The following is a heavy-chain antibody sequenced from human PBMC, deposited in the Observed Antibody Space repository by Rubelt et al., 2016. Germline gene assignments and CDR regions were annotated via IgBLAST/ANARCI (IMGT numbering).Heavy chain of an antibody. CDR1: GFTFSSYW. J-gene: IGHJ4*02. D-gene: IGHD6-19*01. Sequence: EVQLVESGGGLVQPGGSLRLSCAASGFTFSSYWMHWVRQAPGKGLEWGGRIKSTTDGGTTDYAAPVKGRFAISRADSKNTLYVQMNSLKTEDTAVYYRTTETGSGWVDYWGQGTLVTVSS. CDR2: IKSTTDGGTT. CDR3: TTETGSGWVDY. V-gene: IGHV3-15*01.